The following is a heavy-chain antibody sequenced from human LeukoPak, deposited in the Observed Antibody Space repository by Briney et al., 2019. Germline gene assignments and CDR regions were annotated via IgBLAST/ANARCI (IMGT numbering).Heavy chain of an antibody. CDR1: GFIFSSFN. D-gene: IGHD3-22*01. Sequence: PGGSLRLSCAASGFIFSSFNMNWVRQAPGKGLEWVSSISTTSSYIYYSDSVKGRFTISRDNSKNTLYLQMNSLRAEDTAVYYCARDRAYYYDSSGYYFNWYFDLWGRGTLVTVSS. V-gene: IGHV3-21*01. CDR3: ARDRAYYYDSSGYYFNWYFDL. J-gene: IGHJ2*01. CDR2: ISTTSSYI.